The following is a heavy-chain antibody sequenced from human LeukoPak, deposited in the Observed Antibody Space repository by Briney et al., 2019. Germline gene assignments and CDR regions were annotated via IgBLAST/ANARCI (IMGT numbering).Heavy chain of an antibody. Sequence: GASVKVSCKASGYTFTGYYIHWVRQAPGQGLEWMGWINPNSGCTKYAQNFQGRVTMTRDTSSSTAHMELSRLRSDDTAVYYCARGDCSVSGCHGGNWFDPWGQGTLVTVSS. V-gene: IGHV1-2*02. CDR3: ARGDCSVSGCHGGNWFDP. CDR1: GYTFTGYY. D-gene: IGHD2-15*01. CDR2: INPNSGCT. J-gene: IGHJ5*02.